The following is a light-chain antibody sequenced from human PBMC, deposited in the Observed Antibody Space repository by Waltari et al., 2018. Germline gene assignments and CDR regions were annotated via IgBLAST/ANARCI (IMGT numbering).Light chain of an antibody. CDR3: SSYTTSTTLL. CDR2: DVG. J-gene: IGLJ1*01. CDR1: STDVGAYNF. Sequence: QSALTQPASVSGSPGQSITISCTGSSTDVGAYNFVSWYQQHPGKVPKLILYDVGNRSPGISHRFSASKSGNTASLTLPGLQEEDEGEYYCSSYTTSTTLLFGTGTRLTVL. V-gene: IGLV2-14*01.